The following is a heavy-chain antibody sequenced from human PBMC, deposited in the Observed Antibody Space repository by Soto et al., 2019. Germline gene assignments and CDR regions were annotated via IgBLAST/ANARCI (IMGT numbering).Heavy chain of an antibody. CDR1: GGSISDFY. J-gene: IGHJ6*02. V-gene: IGHV4-59*01. Sequence: SETLSLTCNVSGGSISDFYWSWIRQSPGKRLEWIGYLYYTGSTNYNPALKSRVTISLDTSKHQFSLQVRSVTAADTAVYYCARGGGYDFRSSQAPPIDVWGQGTTVTVSS. D-gene: IGHD3-3*01. CDR3: ARGGGYDFRSSQAPPIDV. CDR2: LYYTGST.